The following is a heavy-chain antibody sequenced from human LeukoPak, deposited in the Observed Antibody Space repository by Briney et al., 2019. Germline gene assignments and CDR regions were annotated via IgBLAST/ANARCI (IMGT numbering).Heavy chain of an antibody. Sequence: GASVKVSCKASGYTFTRYDINWVRQATGQGLEWMGWINVYKGNTNYAPKFQGRVNVTTDISTNTAYMELRSLRSDDTAVYYCAIDSPLLVAAGTPDNWGQGTLVTVSS. CDR1: GYTFTRYD. CDR3: AIDSPLLVAAGTPDN. V-gene: IGHV1-18*01. J-gene: IGHJ4*02. CDR2: INVYKGNT. D-gene: IGHD5-12*01.